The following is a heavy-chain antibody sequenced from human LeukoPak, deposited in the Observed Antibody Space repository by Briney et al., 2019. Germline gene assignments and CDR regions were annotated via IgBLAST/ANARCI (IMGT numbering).Heavy chain of an antibody. V-gene: IGHV4-59*01. CDR3: AREGYGATVVKSADYYFDY. Sequence: SETLSLTCTVSGGSISSYYWSWIRQPPGKGLEWIGHIYYSGSTNYNPSLKSRVTISVDTSKNQFSLKLSSVTAADTAVYYCAREGYGATVVKSADYYFDYWGQGTLVTVSS. CDR2: IYYSGST. D-gene: IGHD4-23*01. J-gene: IGHJ4*02. CDR1: GGSISSYY.